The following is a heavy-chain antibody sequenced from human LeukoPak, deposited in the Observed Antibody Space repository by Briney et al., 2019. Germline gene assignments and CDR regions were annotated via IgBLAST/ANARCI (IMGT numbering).Heavy chain of an antibody. J-gene: IGHJ4*02. V-gene: IGHV4-59*01. Sequence: SETLSLTCSVSGGSINSGYWSWIRQPPGKGLEWIGLLYPSGSTNYIPSLKSRVTISVDTSRIQFSLKLSSMTAADTAVYYCAGGHYPLEYWGQGTLVTVSS. CDR1: GGSINSGY. CDR3: AGGHYPLEY. D-gene: IGHD1-26*01. CDR2: LYPSGST.